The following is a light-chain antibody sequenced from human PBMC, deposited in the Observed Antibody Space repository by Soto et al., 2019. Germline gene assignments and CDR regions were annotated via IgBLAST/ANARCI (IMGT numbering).Light chain of an antibody. V-gene: IGLV1-51*01. J-gene: IGLJ2*01. CDR3: GAWDGSVSVVL. Sequence: QSVLTQPPSVSAAPGQKVTISCSGSSASIGSNYVSWYQHIPGTAPKLVIYDSDKRPSEIPDRFSGSKSGTSATLDITGLQTGDEADYYCGAWDGSVSVVLFGGGTKLTVL. CDR2: DSD. CDR1: SASIGSNY.